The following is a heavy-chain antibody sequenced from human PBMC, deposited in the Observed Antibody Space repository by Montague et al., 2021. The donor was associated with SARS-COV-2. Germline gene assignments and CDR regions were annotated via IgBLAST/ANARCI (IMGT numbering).Heavy chain of an antibody. CDR3: ASPTYYYDSSGSVALAI. Sequence: SETLSLTCTVSGGSISSSNYYWGWIRQPPGKGLEWIGSIYYRGSTYYNPSLKSRVTISVDTSKNQFSLKLSSVTAADTAVYYCASPTYYYDSSGSVALAIWGQVTMVTVSS. V-gene: IGHV4-39*01. CDR2: IYYRGST. D-gene: IGHD3-22*01. CDR1: GGSISSSNYY. J-gene: IGHJ3*02.